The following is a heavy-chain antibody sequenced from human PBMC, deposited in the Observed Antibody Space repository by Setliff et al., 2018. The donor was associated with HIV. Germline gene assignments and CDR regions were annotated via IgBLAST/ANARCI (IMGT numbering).Heavy chain of an antibody. CDR2: IWYDGSNK. CDR3: ARGSCSGCYLSDY. J-gene: IGHJ4*02. Sequence: GGSLRLSCAASGLTFSSYGMHWVRQAPGKGLDWVAVIWYDGSNKYYADSVKGRFTISRDNSKNTLYLQMISLRADDTAVYYCARGSCSGCYLSDYWGLGTLVTVSS. V-gene: IGHV3-33*08. CDR1: GLTFSSYG. D-gene: IGHD6-19*01.